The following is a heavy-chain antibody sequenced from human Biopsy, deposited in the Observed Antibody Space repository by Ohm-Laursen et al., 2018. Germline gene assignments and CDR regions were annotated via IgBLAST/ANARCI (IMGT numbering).Heavy chain of an antibody. J-gene: IGHJ1*01. Sequence: SSVYPSCKVPAATFSNHGVNSVRQAPGPGLEWLGGNIPILGTGNYAQKFPDRVTVASVSTTSTATMELRSLRSDDTAVYYCATKLTGYFHHWGQGTLVIASS. CDR2: NIPILGTG. V-gene: IGHV1-69*01. CDR3: ATKLTGYFHH. CDR1: AATFSNHG. D-gene: IGHD3-9*01.